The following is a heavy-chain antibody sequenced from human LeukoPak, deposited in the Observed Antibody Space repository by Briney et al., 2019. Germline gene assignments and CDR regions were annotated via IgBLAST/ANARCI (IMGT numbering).Heavy chain of an antibody. V-gene: IGHV1-8*01. D-gene: IGHD6-19*01. CDR1: GYPFISYD. CDR3: ARGRGYSNGWFEADDY. J-gene: IGHJ4*02. Sequence: ASVKVSCTASGYPFISYDINWVRQAPGQGLEWMGWMNPNSGNTGYAQRFQGRVTMTRNTSISTAYMEVSSLRSEDTAMYFCARGRGYSNGWFEADDYWGQGTLVTVSS. CDR2: MNPNSGNT.